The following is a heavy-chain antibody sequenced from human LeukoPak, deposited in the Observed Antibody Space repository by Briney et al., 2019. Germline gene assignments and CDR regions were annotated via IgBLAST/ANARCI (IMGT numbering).Heavy chain of an antibody. CDR3: ARGLRYCSGGSCTINWFDP. CDR1: GGSISSYY. CDR2: IYYSGST. J-gene: IGHJ5*02. V-gene: IGHV4-59*01. Sequence: SETLSLTCTVSGGSISSYYWSWIRQPPGKGLEWIGYIYYSGSTNYNPSLKSRVTISVDTSKNQFSLKLSSVTAADTAVYYCARGLRYCSGGSCTINWFDPWGQGTLVTVSS. D-gene: IGHD2-15*01.